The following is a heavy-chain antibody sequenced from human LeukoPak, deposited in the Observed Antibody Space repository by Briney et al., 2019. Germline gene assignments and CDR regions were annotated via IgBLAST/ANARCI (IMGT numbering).Heavy chain of an antibody. V-gene: IGHV3-7*03. CDR3: ARGGYISSWYWVY. CDR2: INRDGSEK. CDR1: GFSFSDYW. J-gene: IGHJ4*02. D-gene: IGHD6-13*01. Sequence: GGSLRLSCAASGFSFSDYWITWVRQAPGKALEWVANINRDGSEKYYVDSVKGRFTISRDSPKNSLYLQMNNLRAEDTATYYCARGGYISSWYWVYWGQGTLVTVSS.